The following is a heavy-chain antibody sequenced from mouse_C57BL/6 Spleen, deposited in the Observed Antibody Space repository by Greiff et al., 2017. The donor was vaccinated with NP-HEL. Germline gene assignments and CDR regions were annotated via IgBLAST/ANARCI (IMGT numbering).Heavy chain of an antibody. CDR3: ARRCIITTVVAETDYFDY. J-gene: IGHJ2*01. D-gene: IGHD1-1*01. CDR2: INPSSGYT. Sequence: VKLMESGAELAKPGASVKLSCKASGYTFTSYWMHWVKQRPGQGLEWIGYINPSSGYTKYNQKFKDKATLTADKSSSTAYMQLSSLTYEDSAVYYCARRCIITTVVAETDYFDYWGQGTTLTVSS. V-gene: IGHV1-7*01. CDR1: GYTFTSYW.